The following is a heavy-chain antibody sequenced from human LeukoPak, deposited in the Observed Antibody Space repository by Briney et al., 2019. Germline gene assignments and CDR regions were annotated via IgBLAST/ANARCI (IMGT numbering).Heavy chain of an antibody. CDR1: GFTFSSYS. Sequence: GGSLRLSCAASGFTFSSYSMNWVRQAPGKGLEWVSSISSSSSYIYYADSVKGRFTISRDNAKNSLYLQMNSLRAEDKAVYYCGGGRTFFGVDHTKNWSAPGGQGPLVPVSS. D-gene: IGHD3-3*01. J-gene: IGHJ5*02. CDR2: ISSSSSYI. CDR3: GGGRTFFGVDHTKNWSAP. V-gene: IGHV3-21*01.